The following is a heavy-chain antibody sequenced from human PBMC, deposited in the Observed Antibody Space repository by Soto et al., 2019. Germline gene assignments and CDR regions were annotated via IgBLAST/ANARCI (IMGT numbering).Heavy chain of an antibody. Sequence: GGSLKISFKASGYRFTSNWIGWVRQMPGKGLEWMAIIYPGDCDIRYSPSFQGQVTISADTSFSTAYLQWSSLKASDTAIYYCAYSPIKTVAAAASIDYGGQGTLVTVSS. CDR1: GYRFTSNW. CDR3: AYSPIKTVAAAASIDY. V-gene: IGHV5-51*01. D-gene: IGHD6-19*01. J-gene: IGHJ4*02. CDR2: IYPGDCDI.